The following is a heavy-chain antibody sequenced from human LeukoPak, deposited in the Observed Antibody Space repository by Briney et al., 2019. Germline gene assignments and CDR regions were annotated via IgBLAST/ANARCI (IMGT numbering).Heavy chain of an antibody. Sequence: GGSLRLSCAASGFTFSSYWMSWVRQAPGKGLEWVANIKQDGSEKYYVGSVKGRFTISRDNAKNSLYLQMNSLRAEDTAVYYCARDSVPYDSSGYNAFDIWGQGTMVTVSS. V-gene: IGHV3-7*01. CDR1: GFTFSSYW. J-gene: IGHJ3*02. CDR2: IKQDGSEK. CDR3: ARDSVPYDSSGYNAFDI. D-gene: IGHD3-22*01.